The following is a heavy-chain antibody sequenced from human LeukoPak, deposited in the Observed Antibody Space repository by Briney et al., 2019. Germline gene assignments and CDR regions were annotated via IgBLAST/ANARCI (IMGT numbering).Heavy chain of an antibody. CDR2: IYYSGST. Sequence: SETLSLTCTVSGGSISSYYWSWIRQPPGKGLEWIGYIYYSGSTNYNPPLKSRVTISVDTSKNQFSLKLSSVTAADTAVYYCARISTSSFWFDPWGQGTLVTVSS. CDR3: ARISTSSFWFDP. V-gene: IGHV4-59*12. J-gene: IGHJ5*02. CDR1: GGSISSYY. D-gene: IGHD2-2*01.